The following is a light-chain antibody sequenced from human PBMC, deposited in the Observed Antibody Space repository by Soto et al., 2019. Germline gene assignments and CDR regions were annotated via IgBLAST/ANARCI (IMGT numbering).Light chain of an antibody. Sequence: EIQMTQSPSSLSASVGDRVTITCRASQGISNYLAWYQQKPGKDRKLLIYGASTLHSGVPSRLSSSLSRTDFTLIINLLQPEYVATYYCQKYDSAPWTFGQGTKVEIK. J-gene: IGKJ1*01. V-gene: IGKV1-27*01. CDR3: QKYDSAPWT. CDR1: QGISNY. CDR2: GAS.